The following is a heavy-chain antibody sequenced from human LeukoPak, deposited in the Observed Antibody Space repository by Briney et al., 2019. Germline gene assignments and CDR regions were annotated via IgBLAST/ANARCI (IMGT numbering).Heavy chain of an antibody. D-gene: IGHD3-10*01. CDR1: GFTFRSYG. CDR2: ISYDGSDK. J-gene: IGHJ4*02. CDR3: AKDNYYVSGSSGHFDY. Sequence: PGGALRLSCAASGFTFRSYGMHWVRQAPGKGLEWGAVISYDGSDKYYADSVKGGLTISRETSKNPLFLQINSLRAEDTAVYYCAKDNYYVSGSSGHFDYWGQGTLVTVSS. V-gene: IGHV3-30*18.